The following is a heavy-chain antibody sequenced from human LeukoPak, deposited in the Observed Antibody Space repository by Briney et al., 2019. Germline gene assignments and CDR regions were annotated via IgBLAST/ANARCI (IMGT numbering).Heavy chain of an antibody. CDR2: INPNSGGT. D-gene: IGHD1-26*01. CDR1: GYTFTGYF. CDR3: ASDLSSTSNWELDY. Sequence: ASVKVSCKASGYTFTGYFMHWVRQAPGQGLEWMGRINPNSGGTNYAQDFQGRVTMTRDTSINTAYMELSRLTSDDTAVYYCASDLSSTSNWELDYWGQGTLVTVSS. J-gene: IGHJ4*02. V-gene: IGHV1-2*06.